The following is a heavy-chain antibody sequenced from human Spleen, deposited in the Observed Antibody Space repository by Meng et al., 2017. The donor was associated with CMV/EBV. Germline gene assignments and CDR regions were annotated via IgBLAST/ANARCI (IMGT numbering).Heavy chain of an antibody. J-gene: IGHJ6*02. D-gene: IGHD6-13*01. CDR3: AREMGTRSSHGMDV. CDR2: ISGYDGNT. CDR1: GGTFSSYI. Sequence: ASVKVSCKASGGTFSSYIISWVRQAPGQGLEWMGWISGYDGNTNYAQKFQDRVTMTIGTSTSTGYMELRSLRSDDTAVYYCAREMGTRSSHGMDVWGQGTTVTVSS. V-gene: IGHV1-18*01.